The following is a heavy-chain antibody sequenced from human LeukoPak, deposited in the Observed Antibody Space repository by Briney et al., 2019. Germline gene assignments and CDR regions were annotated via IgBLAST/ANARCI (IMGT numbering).Heavy chain of an antibody. CDR2: IYYTGGT. CDR1: GGPITTSSYY. V-gene: IGHV4-39*07. J-gene: IGHJ4*02. Sequence: SETLSLTCSVSGGPITTSSYYWGWIRQPPEKGLEWIGSIYYTGGTYYSPSLKSRVTISVDTSKNQFSLKLSSVTAADTAVYYCARGRQQLYFDYWGQGTLVTVSS. D-gene: IGHD6-13*01. CDR3: ARGRQQLYFDY.